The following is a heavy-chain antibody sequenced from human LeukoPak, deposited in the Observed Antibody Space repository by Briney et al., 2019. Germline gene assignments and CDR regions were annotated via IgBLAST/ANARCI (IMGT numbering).Heavy chain of an antibody. CDR3: ARGRFDYYDSSGCYIDY. D-gene: IGHD3-22*01. Sequence: SETLSLTCAVYGGSFSGYYWSWIRQPPGKGLEWIGEINHSGSTNYNPSLKSRVTISVDTSKNQFSLKLSSVTAADTAVYYCARGRFDYYDSSGCYIDYWGQGTLVTVSS. J-gene: IGHJ4*02. CDR1: GGSFSGYY. CDR2: INHSGST. V-gene: IGHV4-34*01.